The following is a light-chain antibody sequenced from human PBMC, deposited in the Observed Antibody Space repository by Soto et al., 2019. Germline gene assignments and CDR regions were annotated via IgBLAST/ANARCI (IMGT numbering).Light chain of an antibody. CDR2: GSS. J-gene: IGLJ1*01. Sequence: QSVLTQPPSVSGAPGQWVTISCTGSSSYIGAGYDVHWYQQLPGAAPKLLIYGSSKRPSGVPDRFSGSKSGTSASLAITGLQAEDEADYYCQSYDSSLSGFYVFGTGTKVTVL. CDR1: SSYIGAGYD. V-gene: IGLV1-40*01. CDR3: QSYDSSLSGFYV.